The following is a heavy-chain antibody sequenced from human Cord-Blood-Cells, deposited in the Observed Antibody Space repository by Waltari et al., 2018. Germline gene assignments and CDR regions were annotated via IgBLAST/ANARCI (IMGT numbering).Heavy chain of an antibody. D-gene: IGHD1-20*01. Sequence: QVQLQESGPGLVKPSQTLSLTCTVSGGSISSGSYYWSWIRQPAGKGLEWIGYIYTSGSTNYNPSLKSRVTISVDTSKNQFSLKLSCVTAADTAVYYCARDITGAYWYFDLWGRGTLVTVSS. J-gene: IGHJ2*01. V-gene: IGHV4-61*09. CDR2: IYTSGST. CDR1: GGSISSGSYY. CDR3: ARDITGAYWYFDL.